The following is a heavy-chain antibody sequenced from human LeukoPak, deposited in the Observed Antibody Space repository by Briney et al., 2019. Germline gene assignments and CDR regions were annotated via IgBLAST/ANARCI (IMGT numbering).Heavy chain of an antibody. V-gene: IGHV5-51*01. D-gene: IGHD2-8*01. Sequence: GESLKISCKGSGYSFTSYWIGWVRQMPGKGLEWMGIIYPGDSDTRYSPSFQGQVTISADKSISTAYLQWSSLKASDTAMYYCARLQEGYCTNGVCYTPGAFDIWGQGTMVTVSS. J-gene: IGHJ3*02. CDR1: GYSFTSYW. CDR2: IYPGDSDT. CDR3: ARLQEGYCTNGVCYTPGAFDI.